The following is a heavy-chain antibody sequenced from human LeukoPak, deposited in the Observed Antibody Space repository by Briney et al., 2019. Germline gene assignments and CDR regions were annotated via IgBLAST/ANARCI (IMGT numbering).Heavy chain of an antibody. CDR2: IKTDGSEK. D-gene: IGHD3-9*01. CDR3: ARDYTGYFP. V-gene: IGHV3-7*03. J-gene: IGHJ5*02. CDR1: GFTFSSYW. Sequence: GGSLRLSCEASGFTFSSYWMSWVRQAPGKGLEWVANIKTDGSEKYYVDSVKGRFTISGDNAKNSLYLQMNSLRAEDTAVYYCARDYTGYFPWGQGTLVIVSS.